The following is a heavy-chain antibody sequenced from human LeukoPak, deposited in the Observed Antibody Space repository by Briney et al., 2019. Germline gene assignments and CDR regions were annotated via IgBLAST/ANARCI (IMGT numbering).Heavy chain of an antibody. Sequence: SETLSLTCTVSGGSISSGDYYWSWIRRPPGKGLEWIGYIYYSGSTYYNPSLKSRVTISVDTSKNQFSLKLSSVTAADTAVYYCARVHWDYHFFDYWGQGTLVTVSS. CDR3: ARVHWDYHFFDY. D-gene: IGHD1-7*01. V-gene: IGHV4-30-4*01. J-gene: IGHJ4*02. CDR1: GGSISSGDYY. CDR2: IYYSGST.